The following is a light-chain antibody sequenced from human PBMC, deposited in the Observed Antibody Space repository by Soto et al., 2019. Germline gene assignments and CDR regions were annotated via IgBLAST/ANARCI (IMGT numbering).Light chain of an antibody. J-gene: IGKJ1*01. CDR2: GAS. V-gene: IGKV3-20*01. Sequence: EIVLTPSPGTLSLSLGDRATLSCRASQSVSSSFFAWYQQKPGQAPRLLLYGASTRATGFPDRFSGSGSGTDFTLTISRLEPEDFAGYYCQQYGSTPVTFGQGTKVDIK. CDR3: QQYGSTPVT. CDR1: QSVSSSF.